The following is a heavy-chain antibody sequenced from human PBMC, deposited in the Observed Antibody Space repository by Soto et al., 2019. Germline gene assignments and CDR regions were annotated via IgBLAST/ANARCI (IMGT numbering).Heavy chain of an antibody. CDR2: IYHSGST. J-gene: IGHJ6*02. Sequence: SETLSLTCAVSGGSISGSNWWSWVRQPPGKGLEWIGEIYHSGSTNYNPSLKSRVTISVDKSKNQFSLKLSSVTAADTAVYYCARDXVTMVRGVIYYYYGMDVWGQGTTVTVSS. V-gene: IGHV4-4*02. D-gene: IGHD3-10*01. CDR3: ARDXVTMVRGVIYYYYGMDV. CDR1: GGSISGSNW.